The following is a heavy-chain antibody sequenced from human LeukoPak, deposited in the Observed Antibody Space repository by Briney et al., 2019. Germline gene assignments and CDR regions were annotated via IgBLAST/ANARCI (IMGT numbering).Heavy chain of an antibody. J-gene: IGHJ4*02. CDR3: ARGGMVRGVISNLDY. CDR2: IWYDGSNK. CDR1: GFTFSSYG. D-gene: IGHD3-10*01. V-gene: IGHV3-33*01. Sequence: LPGGSRRLSCAASGFTFSSYGMHWVRQAPGKGLEWVAVIWYDGSNKYYADSVKGRFTISRDNSKNTLYLQMNSLRAEDTAVYYCARGGMVRGVISNLDYWGQGTLVTVSS.